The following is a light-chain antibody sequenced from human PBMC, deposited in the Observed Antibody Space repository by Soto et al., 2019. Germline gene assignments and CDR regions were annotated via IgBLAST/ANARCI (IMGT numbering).Light chain of an antibody. Sequence: EIVFTQSPCTLSLSPGERATVSCRASQSVSSHLAWYQQKPGQAPRLLIYGASSRATGIPDRFSGSGSGTDFTLTISRLEPEDFAVYYCQQYGSSSWTFGQGTKVDI. J-gene: IGKJ1*01. V-gene: IGKV3-20*01. CDR1: QSVSSH. CDR2: GAS. CDR3: QQYGSSSWT.